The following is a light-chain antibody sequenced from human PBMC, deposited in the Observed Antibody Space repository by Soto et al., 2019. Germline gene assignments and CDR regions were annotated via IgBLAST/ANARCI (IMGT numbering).Light chain of an antibody. Sequence: EIVLTQSPATLSLSPGERATLSCRASQSVSSYLAWYQQKPGQAPRLLIYDASNRATGIPARFSGSGSGTDFTLTIGSLEPEDFAVYYCQQRSNWPLATFGQGTRLEIK. J-gene: IGKJ5*01. CDR1: QSVSSY. V-gene: IGKV3-11*01. CDR3: QQRSNWPLAT. CDR2: DAS.